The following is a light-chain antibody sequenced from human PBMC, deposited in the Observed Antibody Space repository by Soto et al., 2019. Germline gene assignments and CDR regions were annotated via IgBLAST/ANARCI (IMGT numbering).Light chain of an antibody. CDR1: QSVSSSY. CDR3: QQYGSSPLT. Sequence: EIVLTQSPGTLSLSPGERATLSCRASQSVSSSYFAWYQQKPGQAPRLLIYAASSRATGIPDRFSGSGSGTDFTLTISRLEPEDFAVYYCQQYGSSPLTFGGGTKVEIK. CDR2: AAS. V-gene: IGKV3-20*01. J-gene: IGKJ4*01.